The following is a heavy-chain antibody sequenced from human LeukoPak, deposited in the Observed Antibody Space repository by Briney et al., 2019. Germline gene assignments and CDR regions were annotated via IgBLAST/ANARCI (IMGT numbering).Heavy chain of an antibody. V-gene: IGHV4-59*01. Sequence: SETLSLTCTVSGGSISSYYWSWIRQPPGKGLEWIGYIYYSGSTNYNPSLKSRVTISVDTSKKQFSLKMRSVSAADTAVYYCARAPIAVAGWFDPWGQGTLVTVSS. CDR3: ARAPIAVAGWFDP. CDR2: IYYSGST. D-gene: IGHD6-19*01. J-gene: IGHJ5*02. CDR1: GGSISSYY.